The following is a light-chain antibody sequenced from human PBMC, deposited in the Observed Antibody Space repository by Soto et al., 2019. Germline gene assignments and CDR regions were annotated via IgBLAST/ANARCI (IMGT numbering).Light chain of an antibody. CDR3: AAWDDSLNGHWV. CDR2: TNN. J-gene: IGLJ3*02. Sequence: QSVLTQPPSASGTPGQRVTISCSGSSSNIGSNIVNWYQQFPGTAPKLLIYTNNQRPSGVPDRFSGSKSGTSASLAISGLQSEDEADYYCAAWDDSLNGHWVFGGGTKLTVL. V-gene: IGLV1-44*01. CDR1: SSNIGSNI.